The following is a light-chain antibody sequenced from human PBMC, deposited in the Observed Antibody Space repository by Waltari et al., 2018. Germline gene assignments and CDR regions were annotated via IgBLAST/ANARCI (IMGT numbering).Light chain of an antibody. J-gene: IGLJ2*01. CDR1: GSTIGTNT. CDR2: GNN. V-gene: IGLV1-44*01. Sequence: QSVLTQPPSASATAGPRVTISCSGRGSTIGTNTVNWYQPVPGTAPNLVIYGNNQRPPGVPDRISGSKSGTSGSLAISGLQSEDEADYYCSSWDGSLNGVVFGGGTRLTVL. CDR3: SSWDGSLNGVV.